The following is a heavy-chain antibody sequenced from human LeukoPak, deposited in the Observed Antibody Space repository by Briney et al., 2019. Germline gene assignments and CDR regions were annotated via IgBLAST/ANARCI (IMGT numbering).Heavy chain of an antibody. CDR2: IYYSKNT. Sequence: PSETLSLTCTVSGGSISSSSAYWGWIRQPPGKGLDWIGSIYYSKNTYSNPSLKSRVTISADTSKNHFSLTLGSVSATDTAVYYCVSPRGFSYGYFDYWGQGTLVTVSS. D-gene: IGHD5-18*01. V-gene: IGHV4-39*02. CDR1: GGSISSSSAY. J-gene: IGHJ4*02. CDR3: VSPRGFSYGYFDY.